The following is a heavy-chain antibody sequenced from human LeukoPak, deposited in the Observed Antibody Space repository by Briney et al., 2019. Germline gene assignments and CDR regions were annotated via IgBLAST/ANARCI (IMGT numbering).Heavy chain of an antibody. CDR3: ARDRAVTKNGAIDY. J-gene: IGHJ4*02. Sequence: EGSLRLSCAASGFTFSSYGMHWVRQAPGKGLEWVAVIWYGGSNKYYADSVKGRFTISRDNSKNTLYLQMNSLRAEDTAVYYCARDRAVTKNGAIDYWGQGTLVTVSS. CDR1: GFTFSSYG. CDR2: IWYGGSNK. D-gene: IGHD4-17*01. V-gene: IGHV3-33*01.